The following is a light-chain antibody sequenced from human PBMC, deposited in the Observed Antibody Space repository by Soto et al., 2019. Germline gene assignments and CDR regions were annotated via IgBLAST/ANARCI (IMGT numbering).Light chain of an antibody. CDR1: QSVNSRF. Sequence: EIVSTQSPGTLSLSPGERATLSCRASQSVNSRFLAWYQQKPGQAPRLLMYGASTRATGIPDRFSGSGSGADFTLTISRLEPEDFAVYYCQQYGSSPPMYTFGQGTKLEIK. CDR3: QQYGSSPPMYT. J-gene: IGKJ2*01. CDR2: GAS. V-gene: IGKV3-20*01.